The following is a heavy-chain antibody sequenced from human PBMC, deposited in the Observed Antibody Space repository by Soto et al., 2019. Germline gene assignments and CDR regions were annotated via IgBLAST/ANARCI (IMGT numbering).Heavy chain of an antibody. CDR2: ISTYNGDT. V-gene: IGHV1-18*01. CDR3: ARAGAAPYYYYGMDV. D-gene: IGHD2-15*01. Sequence: QVQLVQSGAEVRKPGASVKVSCKASGYTFSTSGMSWLRQAPGQGLEWMGWISTYNGDTNDAPKFQDRVTMTSDTSPSTVYTELRSPRSDDTAVYYCARAGAAPYYYYGMDVWGQGTRVTVSS. J-gene: IGHJ6*02. CDR1: GYTFSTSG.